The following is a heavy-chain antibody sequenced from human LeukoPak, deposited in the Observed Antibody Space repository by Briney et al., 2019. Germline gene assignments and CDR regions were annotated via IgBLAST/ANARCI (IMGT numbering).Heavy chain of an antibody. J-gene: IGHJ5*02. D-gene: IGHD6-13*01. CDR1: GYTFTGYY. CDR2: INPNSGGT. Sequence: PGASVKVSCKASGYTFTGYYMHWVRQAPGQGLEWMGWINPNSGGTNYAQKFQGRVTMTRDTSTSTAYMELSRLRSDDTAVYYCARAGYSSSWYKWLDPWGQGTLVTVSS. V-gene: IGHV1-2*02. CDR3: ARAGYSSSWYKWLDP.